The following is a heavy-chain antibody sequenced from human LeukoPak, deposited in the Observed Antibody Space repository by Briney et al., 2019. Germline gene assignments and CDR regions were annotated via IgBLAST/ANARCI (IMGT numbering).Heavy chain of an antibody. J-gene: IGHJ5*02. Sequence: GGSLRLSCAASGFTVSSNYMSWVRQAPGKGLEGVSVMYSCGSTYYANSVKGRFTISRDNYKNTLYLQMNGLRAEDTAVYYCARDSDIGFDPWGQGTLVTVSS. CDR2: MYSCGST. D-gene: IGHD3-9*01. V-gene: IGHV3-66*03. CDR1: GFTVSSNY. CDR3: ARDSDIGFDP.